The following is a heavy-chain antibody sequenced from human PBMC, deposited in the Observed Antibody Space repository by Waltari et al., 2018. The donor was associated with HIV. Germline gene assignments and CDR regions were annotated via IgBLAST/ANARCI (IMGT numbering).Heavy chain of an antibody. V-gene: IGHV3-48*01. CDR1: GFTFSGYS. CDR3: ARDDSGTYADFDY. J-gene: IGHJ4*02. D-gene: IGHD1-26*01. CDR2: ISSSGITI. Sequence: EVPLVESGGGLVQPGGSLRLSCAASGFTFSGYSMNWVRQAPGKGLDWVSYISSSGITIYSADSVRGRFAISRDNAKNSLDLLLNSLRAEDTAVYYCARDDSGTYADFDYWGQGTLVTVSS.